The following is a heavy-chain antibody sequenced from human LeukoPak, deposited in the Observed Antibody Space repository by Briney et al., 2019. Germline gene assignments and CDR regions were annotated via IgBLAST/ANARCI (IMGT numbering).Heavy chain of an antibody. D-gene: IGHD2/OR15-2a*01. V-gene: IGHV3-30*02. Sequence: GESLRLSCAASGFTFSSYGMHWVRQAPGKGLEWVAFIRYDGINKYYADSVKGRFTISRDNSKSTLFAQMNSLRAEDTAVYYCAKGAIWTRGGQNYFMDVWGKGTTVTISS. J-gene: IGHJ6*03. CDR2: IRYDGINK. CDR1: GFTFSSYG. CDR3: AKGAIWTRGGQNYFMDV.